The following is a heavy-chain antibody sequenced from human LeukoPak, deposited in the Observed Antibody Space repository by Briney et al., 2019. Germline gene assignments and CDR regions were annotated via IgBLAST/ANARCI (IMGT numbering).Heavy chain of an antibody. CDR2: IYYSGST. D-gene: IGHD1-26*01. V-gene: IGHV4-39*07. CDR1: GGSISSSSYY. Sequence: SETLSLTCTVSGGSISSSSYYWGWIRQPPGKGLEWIGSIYYSGSTYYNPSLKSRVTISVDTSKNQFSLKLSSVTAADTAVYYCAWALWEMTSWFDPWGQGTLVTVSS. J-gene: IGHJ5*02. CDR3: AWALWEMTSWFDP.